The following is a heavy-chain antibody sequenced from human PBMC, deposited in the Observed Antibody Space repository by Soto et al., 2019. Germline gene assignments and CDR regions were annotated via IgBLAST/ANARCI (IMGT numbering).Heavy chain of an antibody. CDR1: GVTVTLNY. CDR2: IYVSGST. CDR3: ARDYSVSGSYAPWFDP. D-gene: IGHD3-16*01. V-gene: IGHV3-66*01. Sequence: DVPLVESGGGLVQPGGSLRLSCAASGVTVTLNYMSWVRQAPGKGLERVSIIYVSGSTYYADSVKGRFTISRDSSKNTLYLQMNSLRVEDTAVYYCARDYSVSGSYAPWFDPRGQGTLVTVSS. J-gene: IGHJ5*02.